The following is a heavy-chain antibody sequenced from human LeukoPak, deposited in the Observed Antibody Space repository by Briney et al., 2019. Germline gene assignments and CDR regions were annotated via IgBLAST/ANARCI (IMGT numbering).Heavy chain of an antibody. J-gene: IGHJ4*02. CDR3: ARQNEYSYAPAYFEC. Sequence: KPSETLSLTCTVSGGSISSSNYYWAWIRQPPGKGLEWIGSIYYSGSTHYNPSLKSRVIMAVDTSKNQFSLKLSSVTAADTAVYYCARQNEYSYAPAYFECWGQGTLVTVSS. CDR2: IYYSGST. V-gene: IGHV4-39*01. CDR1: GGSISSSNYY. D-gene: IGHD5-18*01.